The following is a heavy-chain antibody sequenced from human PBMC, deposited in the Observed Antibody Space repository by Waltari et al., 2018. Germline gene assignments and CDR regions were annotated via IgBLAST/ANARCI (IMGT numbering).Heavy chain of an antibody. CDR1: GDTCTGYD. D-gene: IGHD6-6*01. J-gene: IGHJ4*02. V-gene: IGHV1-2*02. CDR3: ARERSSSSGAVVDY. Sequence: QVQLVQSGAEVKKPGASVKVACKASGDTCTGYDMHWVRQAPGQGLEWMGWINPNSGGSNYAQKFQGRVTMTRDPSLSTAYMELSRLRSDDTAVYYCARERSSSSGAVVDYWGQGTLVTVSS. CDR2: INPNSGGS.